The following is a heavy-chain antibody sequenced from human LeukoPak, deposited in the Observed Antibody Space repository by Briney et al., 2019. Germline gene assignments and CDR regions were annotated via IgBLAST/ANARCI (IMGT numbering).Heavy chain of an antibody. V-gene: IGHV1-24*01. D-gene: IGHD6-13*01. Sequence: ASVKVSCKVSGYTLTELSMHWVRQAPGKGLEWMGGFDPDDGETIYAQKFQGRVTMTEDTSTDTAYMELSSLRSEDTAVYYCATGGDSWYYFDYWGQGTLVTVSS. CDR2: FDPDDGET. CDR3: ATGGDSWYYFDY. CDR1: GYTLTELS. J-gene: IGHJ4*02.